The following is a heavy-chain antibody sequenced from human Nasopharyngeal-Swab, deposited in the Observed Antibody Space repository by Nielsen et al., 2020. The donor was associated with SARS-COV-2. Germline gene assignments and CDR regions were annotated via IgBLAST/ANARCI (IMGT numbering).Heavy chain of an antibody. J-gene: IGHJ3*02. Sequence: GRSLRLSCGASGFTFSSYGMHWVRQAPGKGLEWVAFTRYDGNNEYYGDSVKGRFTTSRDNSKNTLYLHMSSLRTEDTAVYYCAKSRDGYNYDAFHIWGHGTMVTVSS. D-gene: IGHD5-24*01. CDR2: TRYDGNNE. CDR3: AKSRDGYNYDAFHI. CDR1: GFTFSSYG. V-gene: IGHV3-30*02.